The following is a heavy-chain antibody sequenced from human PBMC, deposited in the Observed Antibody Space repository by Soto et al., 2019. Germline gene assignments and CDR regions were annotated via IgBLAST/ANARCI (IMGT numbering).Heavy chain of an antibody. Sequence: QVQLRESGPGLVKPSETLSLTCTVSGGSIGNYYWSWIRQPAGKGLEWIGRIYNTGSTDYNPALKSRGNMSIDTSKNQFSLRLKSVTAADTAVYYCARGAWFDPWGRGTQVTVSS. CDR2: IYNTGST. J-gene: IGHJ5*02. V-gene: IGHV4-4*07. CDR3: ARGAWFDP. CDR1: GGSIGNYY.